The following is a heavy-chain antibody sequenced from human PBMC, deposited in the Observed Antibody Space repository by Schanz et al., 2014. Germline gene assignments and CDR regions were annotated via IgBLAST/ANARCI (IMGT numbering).Heavy chain of an antibody. CDR1: GFTFSSYG. V-gene: IGHV3-21*02. CDR2: IPVGNNYI. D-gene: IGHD3-10*01. J-gene: IGHJ3*02. Sequence: LVESGGGVVQPGRSLRLSCAASGFTFSSYGMHWVRQVPGKGLEWVSYIPVGNNYIYYADSVKGRFTISRDNPKNSLYLQMNSLRVEDTAVYYCAREDMLRGIRAFDIWGQGTMVTVSS. CDR3: AREDMLRGIRAFDI.